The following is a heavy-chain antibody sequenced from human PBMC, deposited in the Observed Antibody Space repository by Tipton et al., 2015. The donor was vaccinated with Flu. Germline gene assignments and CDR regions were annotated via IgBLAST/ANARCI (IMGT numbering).Heavy chain of an antibody. D-gene: IGHD3-22*01. V-gene: IGHV3-23*01. CDR2: ISGSSDST. Sequence: FLRLSCAASGFTFSSYAMSWVRQAPGKGLEWVSTISGSSDSTHYADSVKGRFTISRDNSKNAVFLQMNSLRAEDTAVYYCAKWTYYSDSTPNWGQGTLVTVS. J-gene: IGHJ1*01. CDR3: AKWTYYSDSTPN. CDR1: GFTFSSYA.